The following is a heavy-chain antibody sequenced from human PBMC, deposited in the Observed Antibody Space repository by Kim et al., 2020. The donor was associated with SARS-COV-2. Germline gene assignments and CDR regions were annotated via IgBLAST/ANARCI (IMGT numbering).Heavy chain of an antibody. CDR1: GFTFSTYR. CDR3: ATVGAAGYASGWDFPD. D-gene: IGHD6-19*01. CDR2: ISSSSSTI. J-gene: IGHJ4*02. Sequence: GGSLRLSCAASGFTFSTYRMNWVRQAPGKGLEWISYISSSSSTIYYADSVKGRFTIFRDNAKNSLYLQMNSLRDEYTALYYCATVGAAGYASGWDFPDWGQGTLVTVSS. V-gene: IGHV3-48*02.